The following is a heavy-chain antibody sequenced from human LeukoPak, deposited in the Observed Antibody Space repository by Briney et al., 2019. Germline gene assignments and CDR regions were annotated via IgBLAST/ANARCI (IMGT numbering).Heavy chain of an antibody. CDR3: ARGRYYFDY. Sequence: GGSLRLSCAASGFTFSSYGIRWVRQAPGKGLEWVAVISYDGSNKYYADSVKGRFTISRDNSKNTLYLQMNSLRAEDTAVYYCARGRYYFDYWGQGTLVTVSS. J-gene: IGHJ4*02. D-gene: IGHD4-17*01. CDR1: GFTFSSYG. CDR2: ISYDGSNK. V-gene: IGHV3-30*03.